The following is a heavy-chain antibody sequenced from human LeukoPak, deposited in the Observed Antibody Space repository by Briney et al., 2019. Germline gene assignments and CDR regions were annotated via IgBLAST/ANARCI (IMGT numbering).Heavy chain of an antibody. V-gene: IGHV4-34*01. Sequence: SETLSLTCAVYGGSFSGYYWSWIRQPPGKGLEWIGEINHSGNTNYNPSLKSRVTISVDTSKNQFSLKLSSVTAADTAVYYCARAAPFPRDWFDPWGQGTLVTVSS. D-gene: IGHD2/OR15-2a*01. J-gene: IGHJ5*02. CDR1: GGSFSGYY. CDR2: INHSGNT. CDR3: ARAAPFPRDWFDP.